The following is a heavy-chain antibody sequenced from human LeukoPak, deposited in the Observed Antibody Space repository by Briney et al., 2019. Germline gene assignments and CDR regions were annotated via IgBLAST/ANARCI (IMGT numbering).Heavy chain of an antibody. CDR1: GGSISSGGYS. CDR3: ARDGDRYSGSYYHY. D-gene: IGHD1-26*01. J-gene: IGHJ4*02. CDR2: IYYSGST. V-gene: IGHV4-31*03. Sequence: PSETLSLTCTVSGGSISSGGYSWSWIRQHPGKGLEWIGYIYYSGSTYYNPSLKSRVTMSVDTSKNQFSLKLSSVTAADTAVYYCARDGDRYSGSYYHYWGQGTLVTVSS.